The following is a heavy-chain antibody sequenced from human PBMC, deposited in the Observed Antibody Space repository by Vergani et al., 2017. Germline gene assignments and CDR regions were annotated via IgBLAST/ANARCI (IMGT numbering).Heavy chain of an antibody. CDR3: ARGPMITFGGVPEVRFDY. J-gene: IGHJ4*02. V-gene: IGHV4-34*01. CDR1: GGSFSGYY. D-gene: IGHD3-16*01. CDR2: INHSGST. Sequence: QVQLQQWGAGLLKPSETLSLTCAVYGGSFSGYYWSWIRQPPGKGLEWIGEINHSGSTNYNPSLKSRVTISVVTSKNQFSLKLSSVTAADTAVYYWARGPMITFGGVPEVRFDYWGQGTLVTVSS.